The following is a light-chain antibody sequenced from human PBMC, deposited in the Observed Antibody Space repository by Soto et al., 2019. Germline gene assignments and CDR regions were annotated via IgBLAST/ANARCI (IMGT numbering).Light chain of an antibody. J-gene: IGKJ1*01. Sequence: DVVMTQSPLSLPVTLGQPASISCRSSQSLLYSDGNTYLNWFQQRPGQSPRRLIYKVSDRDSGVPDRFSGSGSGTDFTLKISGVEAEDVGVYYCMQGTHWPPTFGQGTKVDIK. V-gene: IGKV2-30*01. CDR2: KVS. CDR1: QSLLYSDGNTY. CDR3: MQGTHWPPT.